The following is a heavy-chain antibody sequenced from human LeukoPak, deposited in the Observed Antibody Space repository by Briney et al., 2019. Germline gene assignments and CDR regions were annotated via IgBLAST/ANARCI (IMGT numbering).Heavy chain of an antibody. J-gene: IGHJ3*02. CDR2: ISAYNGNT. Sequence: ASVKVSCKASGYTFTSYDINWVQQATGQGLEWMGWISAYNGNTNYAQKLQGRVTMTTDTSTSTAYMELRSLRSEDTAVYYCARDSHLYGAFDIWGQGTMVTVSS. V-gene: IGHV1-18*01. CDR1: GYTFTSYD. CDR3: ARDSHLYGAFDI. D-gene: IGHD4-17*01.